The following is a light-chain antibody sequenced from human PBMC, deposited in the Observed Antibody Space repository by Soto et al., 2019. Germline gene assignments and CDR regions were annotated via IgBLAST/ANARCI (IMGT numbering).Light chain of an antibody. CDR1: QSISSY. Sequence: DLQMTQSPPSLSASVGDRVTITCRASQSISSYLNWYQQKPGKAPKLLIYAASSLQSGVPSRFSGSGSGTDFTLTVSSLQPEDFATYYCQQSYSTPSSFGGGTKVDIK. J-gene: IGKJ4*01. V-gene: IGKV1-39*01. CDR3: QQSYSTPSS. CDR2: AAS.